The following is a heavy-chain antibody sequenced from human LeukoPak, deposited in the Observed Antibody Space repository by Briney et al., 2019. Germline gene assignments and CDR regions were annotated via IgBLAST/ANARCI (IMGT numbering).Heavy chain of an antibody. CDR1: GFTFSDHF. D-gene: IGHD1-26*01. J-gene: IGHJ3*02. Sequence: GGSLRLPCAASGFTFSDHFMDWVRQAPGKGLEWIGRTRNKANAYSTEYAASVSGRFTVSRDDSKSSLYLQMNSLKSEDTAVYYCARERYSGSYFLGAFDIWGQGTIVTVSS. CDR2: TRNKANAYST. V-gene: IGHV3-72*01. CDR3: ARERYSGSYFLGAFDI.